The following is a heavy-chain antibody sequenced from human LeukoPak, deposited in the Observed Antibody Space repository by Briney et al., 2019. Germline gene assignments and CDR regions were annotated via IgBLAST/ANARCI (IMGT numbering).Heavy chain of an antibody. D-gene: IGHD2-2*01. CDR3: ARDIHCSSTSCYDGAFDI. Sequence: ASVKVSCKASGYTFTGYYMHWVRQAPGQGLEWMGWINPNSGGTNYAQKFQGRVTMTRDTSISTAYMELSRLRSDDTAVYYCARDIHCSSTSCYDGAFDIWGQGTRVTVSS. V-gene: IGHV1-2*02. CDR1: GYTFTGYY. J-gene: IGHJ3*02. CDR2: INPNSGGT.